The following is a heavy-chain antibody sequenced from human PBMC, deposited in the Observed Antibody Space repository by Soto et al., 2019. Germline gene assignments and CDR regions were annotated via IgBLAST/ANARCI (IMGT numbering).Heavy chain of an antibody. J-gene: IGHJ5*02. CDR1: GAALNSGNYY. Sequence: SETLSLTCSVSGAALNSGNYYWSWIRQVPGKGPEWIGHIYVTGAVDYNPSLRDRITISQDTSERQFSLNLRLVTAADTAVYYCARLRIATNNYKWFDPWGQGTLVTVSS. D-gene: IGHD2-21*01. CDR2: IYVTGAV. CDR3: ARLRIATNNYKWFDP. V-gene: IGHV4-31*03.